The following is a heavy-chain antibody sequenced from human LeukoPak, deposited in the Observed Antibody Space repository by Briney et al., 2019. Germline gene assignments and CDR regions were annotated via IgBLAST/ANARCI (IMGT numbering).Heavy chain of an antibody. CDR3: ATVPYGGKLETWGY. V-gene: IGHV1-24*01. D-gene: IGHD4-23*01. CDR1: GYTLTELS. Sequence: ASVKVSCKVSGYTLTELSMHWVRQAPGKGLEWMGGFDPEDGETIYAQKFQGRVTMTEDTSTAAAYMELSSLRSEDTAVYYCATVPYGGKLETWGYWGQGTLVTVSS. J-gene: IGHJ4*02. CDR2: FDPEDGET.